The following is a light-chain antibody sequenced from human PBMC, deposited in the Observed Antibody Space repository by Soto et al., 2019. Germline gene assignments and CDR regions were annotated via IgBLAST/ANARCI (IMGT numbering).Light chain of an antibody. CDR2: EVT. Sequence: QSVLTQPASVSGSPGQSITISCTGTSSDVGAFNFVSWYQQHPGKAPKLIIYEVTNRPSGVSNRFSGSKSGKTASLTISGLQAEDEADFYCNSYTTSSTLVFGTRTKV. CDR3: NSYTTSSTLV. J-gene: IGLJ1*01. CDR1: SSDVGAFNF. V-gene: IGLV2-14*01.